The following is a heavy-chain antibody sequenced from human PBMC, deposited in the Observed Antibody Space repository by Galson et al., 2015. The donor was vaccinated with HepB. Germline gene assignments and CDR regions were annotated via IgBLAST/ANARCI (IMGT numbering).Heavy chain of an antibody. J-gene: IGHJ4*02. CDR3: ATQRIAAAGTDY. Sequence: SVKVSCKASGYTFTSYYMHWMRQAPGQGLEWMGIINPSGGSTSYAQKFQGRVTMTRDTSTSTVYMELSSLRSEDTAVYYCATQRIAAAGTDYWGQGTLVTVSS. V-gene: IGHV1-46*01. CDR2: INPSGGST. CDR1: GYTFTSYY. D-gene: IGHD6-13*01.